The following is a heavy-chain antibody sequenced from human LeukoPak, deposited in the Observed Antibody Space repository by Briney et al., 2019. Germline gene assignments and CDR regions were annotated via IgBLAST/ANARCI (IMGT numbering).Heavy chain of an antibody. CDR2: IHYSGSA. V-gene: IGHV4-34*01. Sequence: KSSETLSLTCAVYGGSFSGYYWTWIRQPPGKGLEWIGEIHYSGSATYNPSLKSRVTISVDTSKNQFSLKMNSVTAADTAVYYCARETPVDYWGQGTRVTVSS. CDR3: ARETPVDY. J-gene: IGHJ4*02. CDR1: GGSFSGYY.